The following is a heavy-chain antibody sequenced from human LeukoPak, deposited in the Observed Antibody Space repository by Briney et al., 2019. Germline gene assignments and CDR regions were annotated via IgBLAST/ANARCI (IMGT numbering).Heavy chain of an antibody. CDR1: GGSISSSSYY. J-gene: IGHJ4*02. D-gene: IGHD6-13*01. CDR2: IYYSGST. V-gene: IGHV4-39*07. Sequence: PSETLSLTCTVSGGSISSSSYYWGWIRQPPGKGLEWIGSIYYSGSTYYNPSLKSRVTISVDTSKNQFSLKLSSVTAADTAVYYCARGVQAAGYYFDYWGQGTLVTVSS. CDR3: ARGVQAAGYYFDY.